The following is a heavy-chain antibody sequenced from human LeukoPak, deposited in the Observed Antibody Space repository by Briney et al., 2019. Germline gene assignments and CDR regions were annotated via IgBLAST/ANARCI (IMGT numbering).Heavy chain of an antibody. D-gene: IGHD4-17*01. CDR3: AAETTVTTGPYYYYGMDV. J-gene: IGHJ6*02. CDR2: LVVGSGNT. Sequence: SVKVSCKASGFTFTSSAVQWVRQARGQRLAWVGWLVVGSGNTKYAQKFQERVTITRDMSTSTAYMELSSLRSEDTAVYYCAAETTVTTGPYYYYGMDVWGQGTTVTVSS. CDR1: GFTFTSSA. V-gene: IGHV1-58*01.